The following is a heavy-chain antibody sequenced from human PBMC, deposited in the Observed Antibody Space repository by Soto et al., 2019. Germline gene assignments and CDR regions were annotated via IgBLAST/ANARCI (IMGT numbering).Heavy chain of an antibody. Sequence: ASVKVSCKVSGYTLTELSMHWVRQAPGKGLEWMGGFDPEDGETIYAQKFQGRVTMTADTSTDTAYMELSSLRSEDTAVYYCATLSNVDIVATIRRDGLDYWGQGTLVTVSA. J-gene: IGHJ4*02. CDR2: FDPEDGET. D-gene: IGHD5-12*01. CDR1: GYTLTELS. V-gene: IGHV1-24*01. CDR3: ATLSNVDIVATIRRDGLDY.